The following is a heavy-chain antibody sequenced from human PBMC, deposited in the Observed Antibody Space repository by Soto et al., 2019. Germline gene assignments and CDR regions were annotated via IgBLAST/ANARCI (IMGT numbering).Heavy chain of an antibody. CDR3: ARPLYPSIQLWTNWFDP. CDR1: GFTFSSYA. V-gene: IGHV3-30-3*01. Sequence: SGGSLRLSCAASGFTFSSYAMHWVRQAPGKGLGWVAVISYDGSNKYYADSVKGRFTISRDNSKNTLYLQMNSLKAEDTAVYYCARPLYPSIQLWTNWFDPWGQGTLVTVSS. J-gene: IGHJ5*02. CDR2: ISYDGSNK. D-gene: IGHD5-18*01.